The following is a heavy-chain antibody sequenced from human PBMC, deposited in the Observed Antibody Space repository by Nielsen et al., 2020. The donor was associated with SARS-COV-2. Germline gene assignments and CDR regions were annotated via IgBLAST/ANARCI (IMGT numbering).Heavy chain of an antibody. V-gene: IGHV3-7*03. CDR1: GFTFSSYW. CDR2: IKQDGSEK. J-gene: IGHJ4*02. CDR3: ARDGDSSGWYGFDY. D-gene: IGHD6-19*01. Sequence: GGSLRLSCAASGFTFSSYWMSWVRQAPGKGLEWVANIKQDGSEKYYVDSVKGRFTISRDNAKNSLYLQMNSLRAEDTAVYYCARDGDSSGWYGFDYWGQGTLVTVSS.